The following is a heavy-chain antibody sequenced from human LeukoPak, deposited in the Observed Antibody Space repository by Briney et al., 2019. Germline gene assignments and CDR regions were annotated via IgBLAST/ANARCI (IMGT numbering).Heavy chain of an antibody. V-gene: IGHV3-30-3*01. D-gene: IGHD6-19*01. Sequence: PGRSLRLSCAASGFTFNSYAMHWVRQAPGKGLEWVALISLDGSYKFYADSVKGRFTISRDNSKNTLYLQMNSLRAEDTAVYYCARPRAVAANDAFDIWGQGTMVTVSS. CDR2: ISLDGSYK. J-gene: IGHJ3*02. CDR3: ARPRAVAANDAFDI. CDR1: GFTFNSYA.